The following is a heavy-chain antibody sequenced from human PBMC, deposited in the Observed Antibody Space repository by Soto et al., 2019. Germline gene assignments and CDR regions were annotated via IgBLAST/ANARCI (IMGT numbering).Heavy chain of an antibody. CDR3: ARHDTTAYESRARFYGDY. CDR1: GYSFRNYW. CDR2: IYPGDSDT. J-gene: IGHJ4*02. V-gene: IGHV5-51*01. D-gene: IGHD3-22*01. Sequence: PGESRKISCERSGYSFRNYWICWLRQVPVTGLEWVGIIYPGDSDTIYNPSFQGHVIISADKSISTAYLQWSSLKASDTAFYYCARHDTTAYESRARFYGDYWGQGTQVTVSS.